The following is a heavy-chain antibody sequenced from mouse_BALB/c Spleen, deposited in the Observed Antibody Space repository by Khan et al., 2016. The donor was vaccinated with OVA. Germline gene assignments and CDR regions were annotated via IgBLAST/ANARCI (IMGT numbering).Heavy chain of an antibody. Sequence: EVRLQQSGPELVRPGASVKISCTASGYSFTGYFMNWVMQSHGKSLEWIGRINPHIGETFYNQRFKDQATLTVDESSSTAHMELRSLASEDSAVYYCTRIDRSDFDYWGQGTTLTVSS. V-gene: IGHV1-20*02. CDR2: INPHIGET. J-gene: IGHJ2*01. D-gene: IGHD1-1*01. CDR3: TRIDRSDFDY. CDR1: GYSFTGYF.